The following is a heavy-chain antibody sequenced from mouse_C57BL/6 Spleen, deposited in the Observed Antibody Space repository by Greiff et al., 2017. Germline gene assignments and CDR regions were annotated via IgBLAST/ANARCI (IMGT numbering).Heavy chain of an antibody. V-gene: IGHV1-15*01. CDR3: TRSGDGGY. D-gene: IGHD1-1*02. Sequence: VQLKESGAELVRPGASVTLSCKASGYTFTDYEMHWVKQTPVHGLEWIGAIDPETGGTAYNQKFKGKAILTADKSSSTAYMELRSLTSEDSAVYYCTRSGDGGYWGQGTTLTVSS. CDR1: GYTFTDYE. J-gene: IGHJ2*01. CDR2: IDPETGGT.